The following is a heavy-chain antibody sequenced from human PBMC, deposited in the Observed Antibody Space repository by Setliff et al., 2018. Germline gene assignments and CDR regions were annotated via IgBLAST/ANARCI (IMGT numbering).Heavy chain of an antibody. CDR1: GFTFSNHW. V-gene: IGHV3-74*01. CDR3: AREWQVGSGWVDTVDI. Sequence: GGSLRLSCAASGFTFSNHWMHWVRQTPGKGLVWVSRINGDERSTNYADSVKGRFTISRDNAKNTLYLQMNSLRAEDTAVYFCAREWQVGSGWVDTVDIWGQGTMVTVSS. J-gene: IGHJ3*02. D-gene: IGHD1-26*01. CDR2: INGDERST.